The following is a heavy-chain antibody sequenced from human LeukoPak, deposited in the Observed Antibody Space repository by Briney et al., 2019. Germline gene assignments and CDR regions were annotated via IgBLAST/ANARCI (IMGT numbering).Heavy chain of an antibody. CDR1: GFTFSSYN. V-gene: IGHV3-48*04. D-gene: IGHD4-17*01. CDR2: ISSTSSTK. J-gene: IGHJ4*02. CDR3: VLAVDY. Sequence: GGSLRLSCAVSGFTFSSYNMHWVRQAPGKGLEWISYISSTSSTKYYADSVKGRLTISRDNAKNLLYLQMNSLRAEDTAVYYCVLAVDYWGQGTLVTVSS.